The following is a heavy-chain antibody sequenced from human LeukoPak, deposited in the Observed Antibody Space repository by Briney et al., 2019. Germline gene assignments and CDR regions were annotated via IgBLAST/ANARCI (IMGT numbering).Heavy chain of an antibody. V-gene: IGHV3-13*04. CDR1: GFTFSRYG. CDR2: IGTAGDT. J-gene: IGHJ3*02. Sequence: PGGSLRLSCAVSGFTFSRYGMHWVRQGTGKGLEWVSGIGTAGDTYYPDSVEGRFTISRESANNSLTLQMNSLTAGDTAVHYCARQAGKVDAFDIWGRGTLVTVSS. D-gene: IGHD4-23*01. CDR3: ARQAGKVDAFDI.